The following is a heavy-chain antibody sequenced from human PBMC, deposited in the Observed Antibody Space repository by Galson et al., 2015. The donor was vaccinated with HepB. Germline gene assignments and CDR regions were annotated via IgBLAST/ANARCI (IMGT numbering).Heavy chain of an antibody. CDR2: IGTAGDT. D-gene: IGHD1-1*01. Sequence: SLRLSCAASGFTFSSYDMHWVRQATGKGLEWVSAIGTAGDTYYPGSVKGRFTISKENAKNSLYLQMNSLRAGDTAVYYCARGGLDMECWYFDLWGRGTLVTVSS. CDR3: ARGGLDMECWYFDL. CDR1: GFTFSSYD. V-gene: IGHV3-13*01. J-gene: IGHJ2*01.